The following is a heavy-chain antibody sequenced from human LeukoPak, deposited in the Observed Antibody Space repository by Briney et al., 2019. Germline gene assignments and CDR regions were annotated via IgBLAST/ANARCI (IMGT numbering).Heavy chain of an antibody. J-gene: IGHJ4*02. V-gene: IGHV3-7*03. D-gene: IGHD2-15*01. CDR3: GRVSESLVNGGVSWSFDN. CDR2: IKEGGSEK. Sequence: GGSLGLSCSASGFTFWRYWVSWVRQAPGKGLGGVAKIKEGGSEKYYVDSVKGRFTISRDNAKNSLYLQMNSLRAEDTAVYYCGRVSESLVNGGVSWSFDNWGQGTLVTVSS. CDR1: GFTFWRYW.